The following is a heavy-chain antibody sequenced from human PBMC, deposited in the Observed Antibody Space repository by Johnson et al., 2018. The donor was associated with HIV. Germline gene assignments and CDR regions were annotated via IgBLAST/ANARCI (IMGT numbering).Heavy chain of an antibody. Sequence: VQLVESGGGLVQPGRSLRLSCAASGFTFDDYAMHWVRQAPGKGLEWVSGISWNSGSIGYADSVKGRFTLSRDNAKNSLYLQMNSLRAEDTALYYCAKDTLLESGFDIWGQGTMVTVS. CDR2: ISWNSGSI. CDR1: GFTFDDYA. V-gene: IGHV3-9*01. CDR3: AKDTLLESGFDI. D-gene: IGHD3-3*02. J-gene: IGHJ3*02.